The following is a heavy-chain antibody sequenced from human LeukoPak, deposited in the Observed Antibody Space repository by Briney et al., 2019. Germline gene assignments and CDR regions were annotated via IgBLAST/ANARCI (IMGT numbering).Heavy chain of an antibody. CDR1: GGSISSGGYS. D-gene: IGHD3-22*01. CDR2: IYYSGST. J-gene: IGHJ3*02. CDR3: ASEGTMNDAFDI. V-gene: IGHV4-61*08. Sequence: SETLSLTCAVSGGSISSGGYSWSWIQQPPGKGLEWIGYIYYSGSTNYNPSLKSRVTISVDTSKNQFSLKLSSVTAADTAVYYCASEGTMNDAFDIWGQGTMVTVSS.